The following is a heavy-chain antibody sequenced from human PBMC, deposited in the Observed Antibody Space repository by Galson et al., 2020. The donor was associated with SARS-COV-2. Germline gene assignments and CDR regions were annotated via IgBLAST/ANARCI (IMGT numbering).Heavy chain of an antibody. D-gene: IGHD2-2*01. CDR1: GGSISSGGYY. J-gene: IGHJ5*02. Sequence: SETLSLTCTVSGGSISSGGYYWSWIRQHPGKGLEWIGYIYYSGSTYYNPSLKSRVTISVDTSKNQFSLKLSSVTAADTAVYYCARLIVVVPAATLNWFDPWGQGTLVTVSS. CDR3: ARLIVVVPAATLNWFDP. CDR2: IYYSGST. V-gene: IGHV4-31*03.